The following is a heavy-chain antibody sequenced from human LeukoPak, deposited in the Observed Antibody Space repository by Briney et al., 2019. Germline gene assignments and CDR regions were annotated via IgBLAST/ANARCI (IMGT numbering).Heavy chain of an antibody. V-gene: IGHV4-38-2*02. CDR2: LHHTSST. Sequence: SATLSLTCAVSGYSIRSGYYWAWIRQPPGKGLEWIGSLHHTSSTYYNPSLKSRVTMSVDKSNNKFSLKLSSVTAADTALYYCARDRESSPWELLLDYWGQGILVTVSS. CDR3: ARDRESSPWELLLDY. D-gene: IGHD1-26*01. CDR1: GYSIRSGYY. J-gene: IGHJ4*02.